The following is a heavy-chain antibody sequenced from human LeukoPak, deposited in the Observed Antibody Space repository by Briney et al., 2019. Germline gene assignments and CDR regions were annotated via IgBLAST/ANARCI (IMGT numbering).Heavy chain of an antibody. CDR1: GYTLTELS. CDR3: ATDLLGYCSSTSCYRGAFDI. CDR2: VDPEDGET. Sequence: ASVKVSCKVSGYTLTELSMHWVRKAPGKGLEWMGGVDPEDGETIYAQKFQGRVTMTEDTSTDTAYMELSSLRSEDTAVYYCATDLLGYCSSTSCYRGAFDIWGQGTMVTVSS. V-gene: IGHV1-24*01. D-gene: IGHD2-2*02. J-gene: IGHJ3*02.